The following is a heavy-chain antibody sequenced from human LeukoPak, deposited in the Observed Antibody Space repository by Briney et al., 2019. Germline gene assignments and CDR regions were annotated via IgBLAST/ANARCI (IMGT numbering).Heavy chain of an antibody. CDR3: AREVRSWLYYYYGMDV. Sequence: GGSLRLSCAASGFTFSSYGMHWVRQAPGKGLEWVAVIWYDGSNKYYADSVKGRFTISRDNSKNTLYLQMNSLRAEDTAVYYCAREVRSWLYYYYGMDVWGQGTTVTVSS. J-gene: IGHJ6*02. V-gene: IGHV3-33*01. CDR2: IWYDGSNK. D-gene: IGHD3-3*01. CDR1: GFTFSSYG.